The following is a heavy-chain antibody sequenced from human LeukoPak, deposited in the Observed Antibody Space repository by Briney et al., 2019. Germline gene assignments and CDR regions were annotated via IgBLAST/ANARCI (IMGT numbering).Heavy chain of an antibody. CDR1: GYTFTGYY. CDR2: INPNSGGT. D-gene: IGHD5-18*01. CDR3: ASQIPPTAMVDY. V-gene: IGHV1-2*02. Sequence: ASVKVSCKASGYTFTGYYIHWVRQAPGQGLEWMGWINPNSGGTNYLQKFQGRVTMTRDTSISTAYMELSRLRSDDTAVYYCASQIPPTAMVDYWGQGTLVTVSS. J-gene: IGHJ4*02.